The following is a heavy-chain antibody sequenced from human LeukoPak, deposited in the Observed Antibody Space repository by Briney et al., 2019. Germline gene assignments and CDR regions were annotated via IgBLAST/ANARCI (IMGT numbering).Heavy chain of an antibody. Sequence: PGGSLRLSCAASGFTFSSYAMHWVRQAPGKGLEWVAVISYDGSNKYYADSVKGRFTISRDNAKNSPYLQMNSLRAEDTAMYYCARDPGYCSGTSCPPGWFDPWGQGTLVTVSS. D-gene: IGHD2-2*01. CDR1: GFTFSSYA. CDR3: ARDPGYCSGTSCPPGWFDP. V-gene: IGHV3-30-3*01. CDR2: ISYDGSNK. J-gene: IGHJ5*02.